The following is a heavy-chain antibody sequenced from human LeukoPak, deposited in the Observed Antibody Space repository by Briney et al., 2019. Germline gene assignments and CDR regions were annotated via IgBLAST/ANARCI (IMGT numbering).Heavy chain of an antibody. CDR1: GFTFSSYA. CDR3: VKEGESITMIVVVSVGYFDY. J-gene: IGHJ4*02. Sequence: GGSLRLSCSASGFTFSSYAMHWVRQAPGKGLEYVSAISSNGGSTYYADSVKGRFTISRDNSKNTLYLQMSSLRAEDTAVYYCVKEGESITMIVVVSVGYFDYWGQGTLVTVSS. V-gene: IGHV3-64D*06. CDR2: ISSNGGST. D-gene: IGHD3-22*01.